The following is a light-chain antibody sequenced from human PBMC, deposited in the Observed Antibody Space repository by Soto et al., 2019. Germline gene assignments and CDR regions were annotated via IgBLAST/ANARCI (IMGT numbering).Light chain of an antibody. CDR1: QSVSSN. Sequence: TQSPAVVSLSQGERATLSCRASQSVSSNLAWYQQKPGQAPRLLIYGASTRATGTPARFSGSGSGTEFTLTISSLQSEDFVVYYCLQYNNWPPWTFGQGTKVDI. V-gene: IGKV3-15*01. CDR3: LQYNNWPPWT. CDR2: GAS. J-gene: IGKJ1*01.